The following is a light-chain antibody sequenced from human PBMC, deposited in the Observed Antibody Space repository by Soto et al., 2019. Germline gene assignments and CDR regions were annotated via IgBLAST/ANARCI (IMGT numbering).Light chain of an antibody. J-gene: IGKJ1*01. CDR3: QQRSNWWT. V-gene: IGKV3-11*01. CDR2: DAS. Sequence: ETVLIQSPGTLSLSPGERATLSCRASQSVSSYLAWYQQKPGQAPRLLIYDASNRATGIPARFSGSGSGTDFTLTISSLEPEDFAVYYCQQRSNWWTFGQGTKVEIK. CDR1: QSVSSY.